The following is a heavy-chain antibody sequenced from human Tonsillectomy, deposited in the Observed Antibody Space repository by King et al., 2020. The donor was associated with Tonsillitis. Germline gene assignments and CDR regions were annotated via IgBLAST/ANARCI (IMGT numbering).Heavy chain of an antibody. J-gene: IGHJ4*02. CDR3: AHYDFWSGYSPEGGY. Sequence: VQLVESGGGVVQPGRSLRLSCAASGFTFSSLAMHWVRQAPGKGLEWVSVISYDGSDKYYADSVKGRFTISRDNSKNTLFLQMNSLRPDDTAIYYCAHYDFWSGYSPEGGYWGQGTLVTVSS. CDR1: GFTFSSLA. D-gene: IGHD3-3*01. V-gene: IGHV3-30*04. CDR2: ISYDGSDK.